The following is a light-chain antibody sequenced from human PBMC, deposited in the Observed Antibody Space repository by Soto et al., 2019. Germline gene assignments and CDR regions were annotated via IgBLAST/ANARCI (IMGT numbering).Light chain of an antibody. J-gene: IGLJ2*01. CDR3: SSYAGSNNYVV. CDR1: SSDIGGYNY. CDR2: EVS. Sequence: QAVVTQPPSASGSPGQSVTFSCTGTSSDIGGYNYVSWYQQHPGKAPKLMIYEVSKRPSGVPGRFSGSKSGNTASLTVSGLQAEDEADYYCSSYAGSNNYVVFGGGTKLTVL. V-gene: IGLV2-8*01.